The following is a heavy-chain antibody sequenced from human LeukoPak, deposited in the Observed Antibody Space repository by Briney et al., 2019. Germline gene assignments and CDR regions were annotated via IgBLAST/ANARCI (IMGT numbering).Heavy chain of an antibody. CDR3: ARDPGRGGAAAMDY. CDR1: GVTFSGYS. D-gene: IGHD6-13*01. J-gene: IGHJ4*02. Sequence: GGSLRLSCAASGVTFSGYSMNWVRQAPGKGLEWVSAITATSLHIYYADSVKGRFTISRDNAEDSLSLQMNSLRAEDTGVYYCARDPGRGGAAAMDYWGQGTLVTVSS. CDR2: ITATSLHI. V-gene: IGHV3-21*01.